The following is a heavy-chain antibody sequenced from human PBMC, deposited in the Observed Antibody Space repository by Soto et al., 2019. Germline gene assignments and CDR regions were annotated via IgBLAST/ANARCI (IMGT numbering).Heavy chain of an antibody. CDR3: ARDWRLWWLLDETYYFDY. CDR2: IWYDGSNK. V-gene: IGHV3-33*01. Sequence: GGSLRLSCAASGFTFSSYGMHWVRQAPGKGLEWVAVIWYDGSNKYYAYSVKGRFTISRDNSKNTLYLQMNSLRAEDTAVYYCARDWRLWWLLDETYYFDYWGQGTLVTVSS. J-gene: IGHJ4*02. CDR1: GFTFSSYG. D-gene: IGHD2-21*02.